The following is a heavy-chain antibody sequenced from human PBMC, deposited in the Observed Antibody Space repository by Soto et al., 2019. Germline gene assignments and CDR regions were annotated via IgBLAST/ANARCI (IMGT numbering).Heavy chain of an antibody. D-gene: IGHD2-8*02. J-gene: IGHJ6*02. V-gene: IGHV1-69*01. CDR1: GGTFSSYA. CDR3: ARDLRLTDYYGMDV. Sequence: QVQLVQSGAEVKKPGSSVKVSCKASGGTFSSYAISWVRQAPGQGLEWMGGIIPSFGTANYAQKFQGRVTITADESTSTADMELSSLRSEDTAVYYCARDLRLTDYYGMDVWGQGTTVTVSS. CDR2: IIPSFGTA.